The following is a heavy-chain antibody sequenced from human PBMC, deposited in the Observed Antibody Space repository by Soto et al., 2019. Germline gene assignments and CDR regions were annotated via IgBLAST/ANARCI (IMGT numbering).Heavy chain of an antibody. CDR1: GFTFSSYA. V-gene: IGHV3-23*01. D-gene: IGHD4-17*01. CDR2: ISGSGGST. J-gene: IGHJ3*02. CDR3: AKDLPGYGDYGDAFDI. Sequence: EVQLLESGGGLVQPGGSLRLSCAAPGFTFSSYAMSWVRQAPGKGLEWVSAISGSGGSTYYADSVKGRFTISRDNSKNTLYLQMNSLRAEDTAVYYCAKDLPGYGDYGDAFDIWGQGTMVTVSS.